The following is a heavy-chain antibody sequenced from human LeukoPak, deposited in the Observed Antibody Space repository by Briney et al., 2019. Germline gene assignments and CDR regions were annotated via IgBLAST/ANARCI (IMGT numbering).Heavy chain of an antibody. J-gene: IGHJ4*02. V-gene: IGHV4-31*03. CDR1: GGSIGSGGYY. Sequence: SQTLSLTCTVSGGSIGSGGYYWSWIRQHPGKGLEWIGYIHDSGSTNYNPSLKSRVTMSLDTSKNQLSLKLSSVTAADTAVYYCARHPTWDWGQGTLVTVSS. D-gene: IGHD2/OR15-2a*01. CDR3: ARHPTWD. CDR2: IHDSGST.